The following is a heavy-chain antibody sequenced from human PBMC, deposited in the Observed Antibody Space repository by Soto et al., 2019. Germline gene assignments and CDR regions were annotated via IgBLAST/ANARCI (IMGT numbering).Heavy chain of an antibody. V-gene: IGHV3-64*01. CDR1: GFIFSNYA. D-gene: IGHD2-21*02. Sequence: EVSLRLSCAPSGFIFSNYAMHWVRQAPGKGLEYVSAITSNGGSTYYANTVKGRFTISRDNSKNTLSLQMGSLRAEDMAVYYCARADSGGDYHYWGQGT. CDR3: ARADSGGDYHY. J-gene: IGHJ4*02. CDR2: ITSNGGST.